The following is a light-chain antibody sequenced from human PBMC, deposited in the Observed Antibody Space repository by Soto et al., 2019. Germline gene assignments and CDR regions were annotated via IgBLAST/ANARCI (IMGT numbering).Light chain of an antibody. Sequence: QPASVSGPPGQSITISCTGTSSDVGGYNYVSWYQQQPGKAPKLMIYDVSNRPSSVPNRVSGSRSGTTASLTSSGLQDEDESDYTCSEYTLSGFGVFGGGTKLTVL. J-gene: IGLJ2*01. CDR3: SEYTLSGFGV. V-gene: IGLV2-14*01. CDR2: DVS. CDR1: SSDVGGYNY.